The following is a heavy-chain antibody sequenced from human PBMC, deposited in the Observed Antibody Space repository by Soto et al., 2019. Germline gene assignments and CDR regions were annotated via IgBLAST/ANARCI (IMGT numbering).Heavy chain of an antibody. D-gene: IGHD5-18*01. V-gene: IGHV1-2*04. J-gene: IGHJ6*02. CDR3: AMVDVDTAMVLFAPYYYYYGMDV. Sequence: ASVKVSCKASGYTFTGYYMHWVRQAPGQGLEWMGWINPNSGGTNYAQKFQGWVTMTRDTSISTAYMELSRLRSDDTAVYYCAMVDVDTAMVLFAPYYYYYGMDVWGQGTTVTVSS. CDR1: GYTFTGYY. CDR2: INPNSGGT.